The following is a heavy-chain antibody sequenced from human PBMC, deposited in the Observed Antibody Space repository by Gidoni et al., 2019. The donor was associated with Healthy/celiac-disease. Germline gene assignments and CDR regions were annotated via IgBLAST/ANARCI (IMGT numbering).Heavy chain of an antibody. CDR1: GGTFSRYA. Sequence: QVQLVQSGAEVKKPGTSVKVSCTASGGTFSRYAISWVRQAPGQGLEWMGGIIPIFGPANNAQKFQGRVTITADKSSSTAYMELSSLRSEDMAVYYCARDSRDGYNDAFDIWGQGTMVTVSS. V-gene: IGHV1-69*06. D-gene: IGHD5-12*01. CDR2: IIPIFGPA. CDR3: ARDSRDGYNDAFDI. J-gene: IGHJ3*02.